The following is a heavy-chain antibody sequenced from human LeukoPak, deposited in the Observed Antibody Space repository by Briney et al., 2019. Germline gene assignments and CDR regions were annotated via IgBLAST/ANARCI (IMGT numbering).Heavy chain of an antibody. Sequence: GASVKVSCKATSRISWVRQAPGQGLEGMGWIGAYGGDTYYAQKFQGRITVTTDTSTSTVYMELRNLRSDGMAVYYCARDFWNFYDDSGYNRDFDSWGQGTLVTVSS. CDR2: IGAYGGDT. CDR3: ARDFWNFYDDSGYNRDFDS. D-gene: IGHD3-22*01. J-gene: IGHJ5*01. CDR1: TSR. V-gene: IGHV1-18*03.